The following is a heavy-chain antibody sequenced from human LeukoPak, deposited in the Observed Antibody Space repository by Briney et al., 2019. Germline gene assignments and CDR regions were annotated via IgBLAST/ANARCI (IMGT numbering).Heavy chain of an antibody. J-gene: IGHJ5*02. V-gene: IGHV3-33*06. Sequence: PGGSLRLSCAASGFTFSSYGMHWVRQAPGKGLEWVAGIWHDGSKKYYVDSVKGRFAISRDDSKSTLYLQMNSLRPEDTAIYYCAKGLGVGYCSGGSCYNNWLDPWGQGTLVTVSS. CDR3: AKGLGVGYCSGGSCYNNWLDP. CDR2: IWHDGSKK. CDR1: GFTFSSYG. D-gene: IGHD2-15*01.